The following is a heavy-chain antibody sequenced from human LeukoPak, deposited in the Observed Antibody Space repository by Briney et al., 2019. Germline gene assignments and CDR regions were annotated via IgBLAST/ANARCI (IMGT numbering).Heavy chain of an antibody. Sequence: GGSLRLSCAVSGITLSNYGMSWVRQAPGKGLEWVACISDSGGGTNYADSVKGRFTISRDNPENTLYLQMNSLRAEDTAVYFCAKRGVVIRVILVGFHKEAYYFDSWGQGALVTVSS. D-gene: IGHD3-22*01. CDR1: GITLSNYG. CDR3: AKRGVVIRVILVGFHKEAYYFDS. J-gene: IGHJ4*02. V-gene: IGHV3-23*01. CDR2: ISDSGGGT.